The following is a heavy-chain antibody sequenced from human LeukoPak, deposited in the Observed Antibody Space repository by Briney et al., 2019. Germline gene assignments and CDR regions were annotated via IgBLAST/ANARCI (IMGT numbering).Heavy chain of an antibody. V-gene: IGHV1-58*02. Sequence: SVKVSCKASGFTFTSSAMQWVRQARGQRLEWIGWIVVGSGNTNYAQKFQERVTITRDMSTSTAYMELSSLRSEDTAVYYCARDPHGRDGYKNQDYWGQGTLVTVSS. J-gene: IGHJ4*02. CDR1: GFTFTSSA. D-gene: IGHD5-24*01. CDR3: ARDPHGRDGYKNQDY. CDR2: IVVGSGNT.